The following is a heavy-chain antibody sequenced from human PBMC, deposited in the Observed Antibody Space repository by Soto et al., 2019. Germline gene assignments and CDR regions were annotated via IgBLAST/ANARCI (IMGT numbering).Heavy chain of an antibody. D-gene: IGHD6-19*01. CDR1: GGSFSGYY. V-gene: IGHV4-34*01. CDR2: INHSGST. Sequence: HVQLQQWGAGLLKPSETLSLTCAVYGGSFSGYYWSWIRQPPGKGLAWIGEINHSGSTNYNPSLNSRVTISVDTSKNQFSLKLSSVTAADTAVYYCARPTRQWLGLRYYYGMDVWGQGTTVTVSS. J-gene: IGHJ6*02. CDR3: ARPTRQWLGLRYYYGMDV.